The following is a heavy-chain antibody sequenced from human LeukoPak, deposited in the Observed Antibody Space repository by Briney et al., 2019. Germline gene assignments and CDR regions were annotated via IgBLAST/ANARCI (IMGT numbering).Heavy chain of an antibody. V-gene: IGHV3-7*03. J-gene: IGHJ4*02. D-gene: IGHD6-25*01. CDR1: GFSFNNYR. CDR3: VRGPHIAATSY. CDR2: IKQDGSEK. Sequence: GGSLRLSCVASGFSFNNYRMTWVRQAPGKGLEWVANIKQDGSEKQYVDSVKGRFAISRDNAKKSLYLQINTLRAEDTAVYHCVRGPHIAATSYWGQGTLVTVSS.